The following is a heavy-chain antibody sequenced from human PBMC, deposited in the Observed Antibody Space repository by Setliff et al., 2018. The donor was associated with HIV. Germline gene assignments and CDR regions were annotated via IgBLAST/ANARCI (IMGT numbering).Heavy chain of an antibody. CDR3: ARPLLRTNSVYGILGNWFDS. Sequence: WGSLRLSCAASTFTFSSYEMNWVRQAPGKEMEWVSYIRSSGSTIYYADSMKGRFTISRDNAKNSLYLQMNSLRAEETAVYYCARPLLRTNSVYGILGNWFDSWGRGTLVTVSS. V-gene: IGHV3-48*03. D-gene: IGHD2-8*01. CDR2: IRSSGSTI. J-gene: IGHJ5*01. CDR1: TFTFSSYE.